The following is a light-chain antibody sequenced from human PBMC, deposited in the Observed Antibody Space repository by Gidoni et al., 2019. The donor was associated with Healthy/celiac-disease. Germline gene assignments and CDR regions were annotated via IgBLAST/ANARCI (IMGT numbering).Light chain of an antibody. V-gene: IGKV3-20*01. CDR3: QQYGSSPRT. J-gene: IGKJ1*01. CDR1: QSVSSSY. Sequence: EIVLTQSPGTLSLSPGERATLSCRASQSVSSSYLAWYQQKPGQAPRLLIYGASSRDTGIPDRFSGSGSETDFTLTISRLEPEDFAVYYCQQYGSSPRTFGQGTKVEIK. CDR2: GAS.